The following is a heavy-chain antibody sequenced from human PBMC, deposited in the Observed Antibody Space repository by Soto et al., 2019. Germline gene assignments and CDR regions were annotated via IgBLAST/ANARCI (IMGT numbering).Heavy chain of an antibody. CDR2: VRGSGIST. Sequence: GGSLRLSCAASGFTFSSYAMSWVRQAPGKGLEWVSAVRGSGISTYYADSVKGRFTISRDDSKNTLFLQMNSLRADDTAVYYCAKSAAGHYYYYAMDVWGQGTTVTVSS. J-gene: IGHJ6*02. V-gene: IGHV3-23*01. D-gene: IGHD6-13*01. CDR3: AKSAAGHYYYYAMDV. CDR1: GFTFSSYA.